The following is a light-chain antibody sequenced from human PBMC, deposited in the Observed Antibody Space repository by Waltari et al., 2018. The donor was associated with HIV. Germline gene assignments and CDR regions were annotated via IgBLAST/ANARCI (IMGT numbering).Light chain of an antibody. CDR2: RNN. Sequence: QSVLTQPPSASGTPGQRVTISCSGSSPNIGSNYVYCYQQRPGTTPKLLIYRNNQRTSGVPGHGSGSKSGTSGPLAICGLRSADEADYYCAAWDDSLSGWVFGGGTKLTVL. V-gene: IGLV1-47*01. J-gene: IGLJ3*02. CDR1: SPNIGSNY. CDR3: AAWDDSLSGWV.